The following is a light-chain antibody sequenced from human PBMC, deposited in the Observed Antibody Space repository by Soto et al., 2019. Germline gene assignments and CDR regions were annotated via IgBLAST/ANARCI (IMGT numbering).Light chain of an antibody. Sequence: DIVMTQTPLSSPVTLGQPASISCRSSQSIVHTNGNTYLSWLQQRPGQPPRLLLYKVSRRLSGVPDRFSGSGAGTDFTLKISRVEVEDVGVYYCMQTAQLPLTFGGGTKVEIK. V-gene: IGKV2-24*01. CDR2: KVS. CDR3: MQTAQLPLT. J-gene: IGKJ4*01. CDR1: QSIVHTNGNTY.